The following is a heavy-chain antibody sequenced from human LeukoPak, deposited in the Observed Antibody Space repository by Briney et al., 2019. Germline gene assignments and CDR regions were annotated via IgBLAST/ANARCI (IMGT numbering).Heavy chain of an antibody. D-gene: IGHD3-10*01. CDR2: IYHSGST. J-gene: IGHJ6*03. CDR1: GYSISSGGYY. Sequence: SETLSLTCTVSGYSISSGGYYWSWIRQPPGKGLEWIGYIYHSGSTYYNPSLKSRVTISVDRSKNQFSLKLSSVTAADTAVYYCAREVTMVRGVTYYMDVWGKGTTVTVSS. V-gene: IGHV4-30-2*01. CDR3: AREVTMVRGVTYYMDV.